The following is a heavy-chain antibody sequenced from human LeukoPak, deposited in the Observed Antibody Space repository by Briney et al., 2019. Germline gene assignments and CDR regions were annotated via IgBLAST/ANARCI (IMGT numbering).Heavy chain of an antibody. D-gene: IGHD3-10*01. CDR1: GFTFSDYY. V-gene: IGHV3-11*01. CDR3: AREALDYYGSGITYFDY. CDR2: ISSSGSTI. J-gene: IGHJ4*02. Sequence: TGGSLRLSCAASGFTFSDYYMSWIRQAPGKGLEWVSYISSSGSTIYYADSVKGRFTISRDNAKNSLYLQMNSLRAEDTAVYYRAREALDYYGSGITYFDYWGQGTLVTVSS.